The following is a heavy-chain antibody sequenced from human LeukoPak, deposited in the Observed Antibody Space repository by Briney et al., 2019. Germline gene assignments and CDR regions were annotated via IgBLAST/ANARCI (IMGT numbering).Heavy chain of an antibody. Sequence: PGGSLRLSCAASGFTSSSYSMNWVRQAPGKGLEWVSSISSSSSYIYYADSVKGRFTISRDNAKNSLYLQMNSLRAEDTAVYYCASRYAYCGGDCYSDWFDPWGQGTLVTVSS. CDR3: ASRYAYCGGDCYSDWFDP. CDR2: ISSSSSYI. V-gene: IGHV3-21*01. CDR1: GFTSSSYS. J-gene: IGHJ5*02. D-gene: IGHD2-21*02.